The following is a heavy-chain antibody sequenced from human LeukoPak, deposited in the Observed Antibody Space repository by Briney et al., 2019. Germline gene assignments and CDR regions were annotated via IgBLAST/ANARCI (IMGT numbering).Heavy chain of an antibody. CDR3: ARAFLVGYSPEEYFFDY. V-gene: IGHV4-39*07. Sequence: SETLSLTGTVSGGSISSNNYYWGWIRQPPGKGLECIGEIHQTGTTNYNPSLRSRVTISVDKAKNQISLKLNSVTAADTAVYYCARAFLVGYSPEEYFFDYWGQGNLVTVSS. J-gene: IGHJ4*02. CDR2: IHQTGTT. CDR1: GGSISSNNYY. D-gene: IGHD2-15*01.